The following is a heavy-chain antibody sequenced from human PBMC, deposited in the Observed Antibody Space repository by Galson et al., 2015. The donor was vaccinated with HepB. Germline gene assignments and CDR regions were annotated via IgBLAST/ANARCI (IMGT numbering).Heavy chain of an antibody. Sequence: SLRLSCAASEFTVSSYFMDWVRQAPGKGLVWVSDTNRDGSVTRYADSVKGRFTISRDNAKNMLYLQMNSLRVDDAAIYYCARGGVVGGTDYWGQGTLVTVSS. CDR1: EFTVSSYF. CDR2: TNRDGSVT. J-gene: IGHJ4*02. CDR3: ARGGVVGGTDY. D-gene: IGHD6-19*01. V-gene: IGHV3-74*01.